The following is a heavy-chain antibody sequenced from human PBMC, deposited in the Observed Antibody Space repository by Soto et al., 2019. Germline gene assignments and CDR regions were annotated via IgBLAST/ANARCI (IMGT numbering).Heavy chain of an antibody. D-gene: IGHD6-13*01. V-gene: IGHV4-4*02. CDR1: GGSISSSNW. CDR3: ARARGSSSWYPPYYFDY. J-gene: IGHJ4*02. Sequence: SETLSLTCAVSGGSISSSNWWSWVRQPPGKGLEWIGEIYHSGSTNYNPSLKSRVTISVDKSKYQFSLKLSSVTAADTAVYYCARARGSSSWYPPYYFDYWGQGTLVTVSS. CDR2: IYHSGST.